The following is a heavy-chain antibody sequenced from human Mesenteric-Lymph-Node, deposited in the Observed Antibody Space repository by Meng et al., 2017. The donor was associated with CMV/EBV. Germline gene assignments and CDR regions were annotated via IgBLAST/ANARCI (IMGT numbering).Heavy chain of an antibody. J-gene: IGHJ6*02. CDR3: ARGSCSSTSCAPVFYYYYGMDV. Sequence: GESLKISCAASGSTFSNYDIHWVRQTAGKGLEWVSAIDTAGERYYSGSVKGRFTISREDAKNSLYLQMNSLRAGDTAVYYCARGSCSSTSCAPVFYYYYGMDVWGQGTTVTVSS. CDR2: IDTAGER. V-gene: IGHV3-13*01. D-gene: IGHD2-2*01. CDR1: GSTFSNYD.